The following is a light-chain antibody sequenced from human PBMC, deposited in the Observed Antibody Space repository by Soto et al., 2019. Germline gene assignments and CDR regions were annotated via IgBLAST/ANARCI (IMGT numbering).Light chain of an antibody. CDR2: GAS. V-gene: IGKV3-20*01. J-gene: IGKJ4*01. CDR1: QSVGRDY. CDR3: HQYATDPLT. Sequence: EIVLTQSPGTLSLSPGDRATLSCRASQSVGRDYLAWFQHKGGQAPRLLVHGASNRATGIPDRFSGSGSGTDFTLIISRLEPEDFAVYYWHQYATDPLTFGGGTKVEI.